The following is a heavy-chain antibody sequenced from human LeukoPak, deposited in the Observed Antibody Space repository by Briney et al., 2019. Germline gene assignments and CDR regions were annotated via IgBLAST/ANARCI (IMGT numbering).Heavy chain of an antibody. V-gene: IGHV4-4*07. D-gene: IGHD3-22*01. CDR1: GGSISGYY. J-gene: IGHJ4*02. CDR2: IYPSGIT. Sequence: SETLSLTCTVSGGSISGYYWSWIRQPAGKGLEWIGRIYPSGITNYNPSLRSRVNMSLDTSKNQFSLKVSSVTAADTAVYYCARGQGGYYDYWGQGTRVTVSS. CDR3: ARGQGGYYDY.